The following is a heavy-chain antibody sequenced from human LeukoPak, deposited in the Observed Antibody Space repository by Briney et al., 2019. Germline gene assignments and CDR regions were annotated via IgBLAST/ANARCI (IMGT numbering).Heavy chain of an antibody. J-gene: IGHJ4*02. Sequence: SVKVSRKASGGTFISYAISWVGQAPGKGVEGMGGIIPIFGTANHAQKFQGRVTITADESTSTAYMELSSLRSEDTAVYYCASLVAIYYWGQGTPVTVSS. CDR2: IIPIFGTA. D-gene: IGHD5-12*01. V-gene: IGHV1-69*13. CDR1: GGTFISYA. CDR3: ASLVAIYY.